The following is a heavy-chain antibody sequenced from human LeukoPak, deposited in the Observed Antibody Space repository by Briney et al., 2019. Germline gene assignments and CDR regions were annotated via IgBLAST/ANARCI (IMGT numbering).Heavy chain of an antibody. CDR1: GFTFSDYY. CDR3: ASGLRYPPWSFDY. J-gene: IGHJ4*02. D-gene: IGHD3/OR15-3a*01. V-gene: IGHV3-11*04. CDR2: ISSRGTTV. Sequence: GGSLRLSCGASGFTFSDYYMSWIRQAPGKGLEWVSYISSRGTTVYYADSVKGRFTISRDNAKNSLYLQMNSLRAEDTAVYYCASGLRYPPWSFDYWGQGTLVTVSS.